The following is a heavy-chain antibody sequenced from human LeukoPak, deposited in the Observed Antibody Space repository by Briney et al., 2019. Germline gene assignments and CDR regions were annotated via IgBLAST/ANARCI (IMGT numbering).Heavy chain of an antibody. CDR3: ARKRPNYFDY. CDR2: INLDGSQK. J-gene: IGHJ4*02. CDR1: GFTFSSYA. Sequence: GGSLRLSCAASGFTFSSYAMSWVRQAPGKGPEWVANINLDGSQKYYVDSVKGRFTISRDNAENSLYLQMDSLRAEDTALYYCARKRPNYFDYWGQGTLVTVSS. V-gene: IGHV3-7*01.